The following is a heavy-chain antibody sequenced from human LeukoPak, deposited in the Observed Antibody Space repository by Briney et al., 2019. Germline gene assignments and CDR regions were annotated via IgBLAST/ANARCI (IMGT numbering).Heavy chain of an antibody. D-gene: IGHD5-24*01. CDR3: ARMATAYDAFDI. J-gene: IGHJ3*02. CDR1: GYTFIGYY. Sequence: ASVKVSCKASGYTFIGYYMHWVRQAPGQGLEWMGWINPNSGGTNYAQKFQGRVTMTRDTSISTAYMELSRLRSDDTAVYYCARMATAYDAFDIWGQGTMVTVSS. CDR2: INPNSGGT. V-gene: IGHV1-2*02.